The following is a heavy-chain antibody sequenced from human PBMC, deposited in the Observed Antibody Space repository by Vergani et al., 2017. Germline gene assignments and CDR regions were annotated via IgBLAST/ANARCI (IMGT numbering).Heavy chain of an antibody. V-gene: IGHV3-23*01. J-gene: IGHJ4*02. CDR3: AGLYGDDGFSPF. Sequence: EVHLLESGGGLVQSGGSLRLSCAASGFTFSNSAVSWVRQAPGRGLAWVSSISGPGLSTYYADSVKGRFSISRDNSKNTVFLQMHSLRAEDTAIYYCAGLYGDDGFSPFWGQGTLVTVSS. CDR1: GFTFSNSA. CDR2: ISGPGLST. D-gene: IGHD2-21*01.